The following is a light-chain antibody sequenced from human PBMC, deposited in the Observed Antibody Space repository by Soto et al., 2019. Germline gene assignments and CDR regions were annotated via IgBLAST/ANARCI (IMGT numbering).Light chain of an antibody. CDR3: KQSSEWPLCT. CDR1: QSVSHY. Sequence: EIVLTQSPATLSLSPGDRATLSCRASQSVSHYLSWYQQRPGQAPRLLIYDVSNRATGIPVRFSDSGSGTDFTLTISSLEPEDFAVYFCKQSSEWPLCTFGQGTKLGIK. V-gene: IGKV3-11*01. CDR2: DVS. J-gene: IGKJ2*02.